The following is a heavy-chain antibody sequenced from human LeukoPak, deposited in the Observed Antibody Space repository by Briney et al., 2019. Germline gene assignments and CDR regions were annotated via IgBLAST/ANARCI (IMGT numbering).Heavy chain of an antibody. CDR2: IIPILGIA. Sequence: SVNVSCKASGGTFSSYAISWVRQAPGQGLEWMGRIIPILGIANYAQKFQGRVTITADKSTSTAYMELSSLRSEDTAVYYCARDHYDFWSGYTFDYWGQGTLVTVSS. V-gene: IGHV1-69*04. CDR1: GGTFSSYA. CDR3: ARDHYDFWSGYTFDY. D-gene: IGHD3-3*01. J-gene: IGHJ4*02.